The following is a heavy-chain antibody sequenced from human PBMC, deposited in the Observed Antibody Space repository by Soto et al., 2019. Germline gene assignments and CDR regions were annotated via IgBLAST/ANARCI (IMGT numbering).Heavy chain of an antibody. V-gene: IGHV3-48*01. CDR1: GFTFSSYS. Sequence: EVQLVESGGGLVQPGGSLRLSCAASGFTFSSYSMNWVRQAPGKGLEWGSYISSSSSTIYYADSVKGRFTISRDNAKNSLYLQMNSLRAEDTAVYYCARDGFWSGYRYYYYYYMDVWGKGTTVTVTS. D-gene: IGHD3-3*01. CDR2: ISSSSSTI. J-gene: IGHJ6*03. CDR3: ARDGFWSGYRYYYYYYMDV.